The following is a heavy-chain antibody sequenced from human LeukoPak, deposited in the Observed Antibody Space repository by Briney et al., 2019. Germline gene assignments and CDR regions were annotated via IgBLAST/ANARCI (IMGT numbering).Heavy chain of an antibody. D-gene: IGHD6-13*01. V-gene: IGHV3-23*01. CDR2: ISGSGGST. Sequence: GGSLRLSCAASGFTFSSYAMGWVRQAPGKGLEWVSAISGSGGSTYYADSVKGRFTISRDNSKNTLYLQMNSLRAEDTAVYYCAKAVAGQAYYYYGMDVWGQGTTVTVSS. CDR1: GFTFSSYA. J-gene: IGHJ6*02. CDR3: AKAVAGQAYYYYGMDV.